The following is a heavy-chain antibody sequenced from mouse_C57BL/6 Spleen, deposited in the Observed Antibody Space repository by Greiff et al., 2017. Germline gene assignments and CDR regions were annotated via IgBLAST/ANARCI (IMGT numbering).Heavy chain of an antibody. CDR3: ARGGETGFDY. J-gene: IGHJ2*01. Sequence: EVHLVESGGGLVKPGGSLKLSCAASGFTFSSYAMSWVRQTPEKRLEWVATISDGGSYTYYPDNVKGRYTISRDNAKNNLYLQMSHLKSEDTAMYYCARGGETGFDYWGKGTTLTVSS. CDR1: GFTFSSYA. V-gene: IGHV5-4*01. CDR2: ISDGGSYT. D-gene: IGHD4-1*01.